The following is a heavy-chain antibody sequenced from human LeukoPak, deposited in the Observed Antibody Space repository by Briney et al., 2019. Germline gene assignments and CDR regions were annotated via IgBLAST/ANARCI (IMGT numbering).Heavy chain of an antibody. CDR1: GYTFTGYY. D-gene: IGHD3-22*01. J-gene: IGHJ6*03. CDR3: ARRYNYDSSGYLSSYYYMYV. Sequence: ASVKVSCKASGYTFTGYYMHWVRQAPGQGLEWMGRINPNSGGTNYAQKFQGRVTMTRDTSISTAYMELSRLRSDDTAVYYCARRYNYDSSGYLSSYYYMYVWGKGTTVTVSS. V-gene: IGHV1-2*06. CDR2: INPNSGGT.